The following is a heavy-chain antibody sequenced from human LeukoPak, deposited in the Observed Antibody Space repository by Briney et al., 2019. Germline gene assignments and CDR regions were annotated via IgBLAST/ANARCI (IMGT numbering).Heavy chain of an antibody. V-gene: IGHV5-51*01. Sequence: GESLKISCKGSGYSFTSYWIGWVRQMPGKGLEWMGIIYPGDSDTRYSPSFQGQVTISAGKSISTAYLQWSSLKASDTAMYYCARRRYCSSTSCYYFDYWGQGTLVTVSS. CDR1: GYSFTSYW. CDR3: ARRRYCSSTSCYYFDY. J-gene: IGHJ4*02. D-gene: IGHD2-2*01. CDR2: IYPGDSDT.